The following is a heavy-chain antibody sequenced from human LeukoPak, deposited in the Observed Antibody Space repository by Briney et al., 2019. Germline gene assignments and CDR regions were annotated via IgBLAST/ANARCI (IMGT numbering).Heavy chain of an antibody. CDR3: AKSPLTYYYDSSGYYMDY. CDR1: GFTVSSYA. CDR2: ISGSGGST. V-gene: IGHV3-23*01. D-gene: IGHD3-22*01. Sequence: GGSLRLSCAASGFTVSSYAMSWVRQAPGKGLEWVSAISGSGGSTYYADSVKGRFTISRDNSKNTLYLQMNSLRAEDTAVYYCAKSPLTYYYDSSGYYMDYWGQGTLVTVSS. J-gene: IGHJ4*02.